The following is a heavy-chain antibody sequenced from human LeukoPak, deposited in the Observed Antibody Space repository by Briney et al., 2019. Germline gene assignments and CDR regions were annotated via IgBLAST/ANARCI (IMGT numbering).Heavy chain of an antibody. V-gene: IGHV5-51*01. CDR2: IYPGDSDT. D-gene: IGHD2-2*01. J-gene: IGHJ2*01. Sequence: GESLKISCKGSGYSFTSYWIGWVRQMPGKGLEWMGIIYPGDSDTRYSPSLQGQVTTSADKSISTAYLQWSSLKASDTAMYYCAGRQVVPAAISHWYFDLWGRGTLVTVSS. CDR3: AGRQVVPAAISHWYFDL. CDR1: GYSFTSYW.